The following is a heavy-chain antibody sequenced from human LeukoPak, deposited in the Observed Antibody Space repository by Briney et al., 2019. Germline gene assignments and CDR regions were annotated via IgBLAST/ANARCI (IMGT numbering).Heavy chain of an antibody. CDR3: AKVVAGRYCSSTSCAYYYYYMDV. J-gene: IGHJ6*03. Sequence: GGSLRLSCAASGFTFISYAMSWVRQAPGKGLEWVSAINGSGGSTYYADSVKGRFTISRDNSKNTLYLQMNSLRAEDTAVYYCAKVVAGRYCSSTSCAYYYYYMDVWGKGTTVTVSS. CDR1: GFTFISYA. D-gene: IGHD2-2*01. CDR2: INGSGGST. V-gene: IGHV3-23*01.